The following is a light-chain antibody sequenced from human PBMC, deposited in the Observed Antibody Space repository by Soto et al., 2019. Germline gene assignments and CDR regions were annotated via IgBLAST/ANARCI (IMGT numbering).Light chain of an antibody. Sequence: EIVLTQSPGTLSLSPGERATLSCRASQSVSSSYLAWYQQKPGQAPRLAIYDASSRASGIPDRVSGRASGTDFTLTISRLEPEDFAVYYCHQYGSSTRTFGQGTKVEIK. J-gene: IGKJ1*01. CDR1: QSVSSSY. CDR2: DAS. V-gene: IGKV3-20*01. CDR3: HQYGSSTRT.